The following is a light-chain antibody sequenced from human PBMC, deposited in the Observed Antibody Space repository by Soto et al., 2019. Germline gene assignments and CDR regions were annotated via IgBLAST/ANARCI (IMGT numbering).Light chain of an antibody. CDR2: DVN. V-gene: IGLV2-14*01. J-gene: IGLJ2*01. CDR1: SSDVGGYDY. Sequence: QSALTQPASVSGSPGQSITVPCTGTSSDVGGYDYVSWDQPHPGKAPKLMIDDVNSRPSGVSTRFSGSKSGNTASLTISGLQAEDGGEDYGSSDTRSITLVFGGETNLTVL. CDR3: SSDTRSITLV.